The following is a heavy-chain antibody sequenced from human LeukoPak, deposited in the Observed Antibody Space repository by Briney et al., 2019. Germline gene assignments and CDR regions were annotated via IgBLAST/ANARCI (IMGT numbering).Heavy chain of an antibody. J-gene: IGHJ4*02. CDR1: GYTFSSYA. V-gene: IGHV3-23*01. Sequence: SCKASGYTFSSYAMSWVRQAPGKGLEWVSAISGSGGSTYYADSVKGRFTISRDNSKNTLYLQMNSLRAEDTAVYYCAKCGIAAAGTNFDYWGQGTLVTVSS. D-gene: IGHD6-13*01. CDR3: AKCGIAAAGTNFDY. CDR2: ISGSGGST.